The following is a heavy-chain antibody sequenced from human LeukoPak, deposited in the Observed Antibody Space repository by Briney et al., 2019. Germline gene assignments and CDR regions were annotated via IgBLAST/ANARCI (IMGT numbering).Heavy chain of an antibody. D-gene: IGHD4-17*01. J-gene: IGHJ4*02. CDR2: IRSKANSYAT. V-gene: IGHV3-73*01. CDR3: AKDRSMTTVTTFDY. Sequence: GGSLRLSCAASGFTFSGSAMHWVRQASGKGLEWVGRIRSKANSYATAYAASVKGRFTISRDNAKNSLYLQMNSLRAEDTALYYCAKDRSMTTVTTFDYWGQGTLVTVSS. CDR1: GFTFSGSA.